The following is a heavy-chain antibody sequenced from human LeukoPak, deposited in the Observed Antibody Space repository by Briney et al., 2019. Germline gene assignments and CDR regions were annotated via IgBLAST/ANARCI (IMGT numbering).Heavy chain of an antibody. D-gene: IGHD6-13*01. V-gene: IGHV3-7*01. CDR3: ARYSSSRYYFDY. J-gene: IGHJ4*02. Sequence: GGSLRLSCAASGFTFSTYWMSWVRRAPGKGLEWVANIRLDGSEKYYVDSVKGRFTISRDNAKNSLYLQMNSLRAEDTAVYYCARYSSSRYYFDYWGQGTLVTVSS. CDR2: IRLDGSEK. CDR1: GFTFSTYW.